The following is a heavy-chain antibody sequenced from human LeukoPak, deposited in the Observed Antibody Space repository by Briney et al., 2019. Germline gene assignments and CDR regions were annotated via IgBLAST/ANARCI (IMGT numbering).Heavy chain of an antibody. V-gene: IGHV4-61*01. CDR1: GGSVSSGSYY. Sequence: SETLSLTCTVSGGSVSSGSYYWSWIRQPPGKGPEWIGYIYYSGSTNYNPSLKSRVTISVDTSKNQFSLKLSSVTAADTAVYYCARTPRRYYYGSGSDYWGQGTLVTVSS. J-gene: IGHJ4*02. D-gene: IGHD3-10*01. CDR2: IYYSGST. CDR3: ARTPRRYYYGSGSDY.